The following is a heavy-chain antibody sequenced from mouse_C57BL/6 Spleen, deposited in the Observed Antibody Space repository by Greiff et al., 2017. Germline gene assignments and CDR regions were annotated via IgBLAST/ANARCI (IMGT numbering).Heavy chain of an antibody. J-gene: IGHJ2*01. CDR2: INPNSGST. CDR3: ARDWDW. D-gene: IGHD4-1*01. Sequence: QVQLKQPEAELVKPGASVKLSCKASGYTFTSYWMHWVKQRPGQGLEWIGMINPNSGSTNYNEKFKSKATLTVDKSSSTAYILLSSLTSEYSAVYYCARDWDWWGKGTTLTVSS. CDR1: GYTFTSYW. V-gene: IGHV1-64*01.